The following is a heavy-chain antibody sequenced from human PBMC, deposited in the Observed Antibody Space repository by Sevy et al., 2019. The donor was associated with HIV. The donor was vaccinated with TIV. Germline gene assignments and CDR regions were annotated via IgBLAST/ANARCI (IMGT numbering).Heavy chain of an antibody. D-gene: IGHD3-9*01. CDR3: ARHPLGDWFAI. V-gene: IGHV4-39*01. CDR1: GGSISSSRHY. J-gene: IGHJ1*01. CDR2: RFYSGGA. Sequence: SETLSLTCNVSGGSISSSRHYWGWIRQSPGKSLEWIGSRFYSGGAYYNPSLQSRVTMSVDTSKNQFSLNVNSVTAADTAVYYCARHPLGDWFAIWGEGVLGTVSS.